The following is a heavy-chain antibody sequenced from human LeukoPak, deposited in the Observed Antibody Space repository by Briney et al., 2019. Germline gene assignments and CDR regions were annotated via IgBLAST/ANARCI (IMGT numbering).Heavy chain of an antibody. J-gene: IGHJ5*02. D-gene: IGHD3-10*01. V-gene: IGHV3-23*01. CDR1: GFTFRSSA. Sequence: GGSLRLSCAASGFTFRSSAMSWVRQAPGKGLEWVSAISGSGGSTYYADSVKGRFTISRDNSKNTLYLQMNSLRAEDTAVYYCTPARLLNWFDPWGQGTLVTVSS. CDR2: ISGSGGST. CDR3: TPARLLNWFDP.